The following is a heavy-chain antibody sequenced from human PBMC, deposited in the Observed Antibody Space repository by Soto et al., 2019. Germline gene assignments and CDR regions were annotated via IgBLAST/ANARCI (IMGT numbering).Heavy chain of an antibody. CDR3: VRDWSFAFDT. CDR1: GFIFSSFT. CDR2: IGSDI. V-gene: IGHV3-48*01. J-gene: IGHJ4*02. Sequence: EVQLVESGGGLAQPGGSLRLSCAASGFIFSSFTMNWVRQAPGKGLEWISYIGSDIYYADSVKARFTTSRDMAKNSLYLQLNSLRAEDSAVYYCVRDWSFAFDTWGQGTLVTVSS.